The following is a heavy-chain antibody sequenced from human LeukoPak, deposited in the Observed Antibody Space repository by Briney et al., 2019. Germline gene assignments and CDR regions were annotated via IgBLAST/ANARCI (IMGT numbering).Heavy chain of an antibody. V-gene: IGHV3-74*01. Sequence: GGSLRLSCAASGFTFSSYWMHWVREAPGKGLVWVSRINSDGSSTAHADSVRGRFTISRDNAKNTLYLQMNSLRAEDTAVYYCARGTVFLASWGPGTLVTVSS. CDR2: INSDGSST. CDR1: GFTFSSYW. J-gene: IGHJ4*02. D-gene: IGHD4-17*01. CDR3: ARGTVFLAS.